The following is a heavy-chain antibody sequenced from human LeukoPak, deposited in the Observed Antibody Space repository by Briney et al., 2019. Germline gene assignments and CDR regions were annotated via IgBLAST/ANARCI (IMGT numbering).Heavy chain of an antibody. Sequence: ASVKVSCKASGYNFPSYGINWVRQAPGQGLEWMGWIKPHTGETNSAQRFQDRVTMTTDTSTTTAYMELRSLRFDDTAVYYCARDRGGKGSAIFYWGQGSLVTVSS. CDR3: ARDRGGKGSAIFY. D-gene: IGHD2-2*01. CDR1: GYNFPSYG. V-gene: IGHV1-18*01. J-gene: IGHJ4*02. CDR2: IKPHTGET.